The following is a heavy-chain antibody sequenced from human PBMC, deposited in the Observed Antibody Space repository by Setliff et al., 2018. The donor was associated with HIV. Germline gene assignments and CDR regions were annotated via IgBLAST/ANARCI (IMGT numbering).Heavy chain of an antibody. CDR1: GGSISRSRNY. D-gene: IGHD3-10*01. Sequence: SETLSLTCTVSGGSISRSRNYWGWIRQPPGKGLEWIGEIYHGGTTKYNPSLRSRVTISVDTSQDQFSLRLTSVTAADTAVYYCARVSPDYGSGYFYWGQGTLVTVSS. CDR2: IYHGGTT. CDR3: ARVSPDYGSGYFY. V-gene: IGHV4-39*07. J-gene: IGHJ4*02.